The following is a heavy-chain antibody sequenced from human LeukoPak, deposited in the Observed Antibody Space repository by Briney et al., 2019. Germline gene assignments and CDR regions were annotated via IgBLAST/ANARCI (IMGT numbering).Heavy chain of an antibody. D-gene: IGHD3-22*01. J-gene: IGHJ4*02. V-gene: IGHV1-69*05. CDR2: IIPIFGTA. Sequence: SVKVSCKASGGTFSSYAISWVRQAPGQGLEWMGRIIPIFGTANYAQKFQGRATITTDESTSTAYMELSSLRSEDTAVYYCVRDGRPRRGSGYYFDYWGQGTLVTVSS. CDR3: VRDGRPRRGSGYYFDY. CDR1: GGTFSSYA.